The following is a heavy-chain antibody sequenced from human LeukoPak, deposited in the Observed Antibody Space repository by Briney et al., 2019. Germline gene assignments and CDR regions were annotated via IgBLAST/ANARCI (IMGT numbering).Heavy chain of an antibody. Sequence: GGSLRLSCAASGFTFSSYWMSWVRQAPGKGLEWVANIKQDGSEKYYVDSVKGRFTISRDNAKNSLYLQMNSLRAEDTAVYYCARGNDDFWRGGPYYFDYWGQGTLVTVSS. CDR1: GFTFSSYW. CDR3: ARGNDDFWRGGPYYFDY. J-gene: IGHJ4*02. V-gene: IGHV3-7*01. D-gene: IGHD3-3*01. CDR2: IKQDGSEK.